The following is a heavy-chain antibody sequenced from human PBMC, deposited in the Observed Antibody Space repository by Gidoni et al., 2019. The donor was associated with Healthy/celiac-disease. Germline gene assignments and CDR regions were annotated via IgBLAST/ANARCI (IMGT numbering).Heavy chain of an antibody. CDR2: IYWDDDK. J-gene: IGHJ4*02. D-gene: IGHD3-10*01. Sequence: QLTLKESGPTLVKPTQTLTLTCTFSGFSLRTSGVGVGWIRQPPGKALEWLALIYWDDDKRYSPSLKSRLTITKDTSKNQVVLTMTNMDPVDTATYYCAHVGGSGSYAAGYFDYWGQGTLVTVSS. CDR1: GFSLRTSGVG. V-gene: IGHV2-5*02. CDR3: AHVGGSGSYAAGYFDY.